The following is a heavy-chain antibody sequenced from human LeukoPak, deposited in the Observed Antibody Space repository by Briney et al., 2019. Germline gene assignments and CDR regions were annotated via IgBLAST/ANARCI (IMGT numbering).Heavy chain of an antibody. Sequence: PGGPLTLFCAPSRFPLSSYWMQWARHAPGKWGVWVSRINTDGSSTNYADSGKGRFTIYRDNAINTLYLQTNNLIAEDTAVDYCASRTGVYWGQGTLVSVSS. CDR1: RFPLSSYW. D-gene: IGHD1-14*01. CDR3: ASRTGVY. V-gene: IGHV3-74*01. J-gene: IGHJ4*02. CDR2: INTDGSST.